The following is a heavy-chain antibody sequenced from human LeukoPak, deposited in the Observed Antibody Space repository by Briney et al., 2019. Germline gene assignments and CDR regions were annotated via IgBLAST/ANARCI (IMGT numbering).Heavy chain of an antibody. CDR3: ARGFYSSGWYDY. CDR2: IIPILGIA. Sequence: ASVKVSCTASGGTFSSYAISWVRQAPGQGLEWMGRIIPILGIANYAQKFQGRVTITADKSTSTAYMELSSLRSEDTAVYYCARGFYSSGWYDYWGQGTLVTVSS. CDR1: GGTFSSYA. V-gene: IGHV1-69*04. D-gene: IGHD6-19*01. J-gene: IGHJ4*02.